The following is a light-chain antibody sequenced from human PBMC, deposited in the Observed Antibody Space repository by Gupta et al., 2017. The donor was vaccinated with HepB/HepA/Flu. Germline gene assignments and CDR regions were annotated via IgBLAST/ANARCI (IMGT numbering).Light chain of an antibody. J-gene: IGKJ2*01. V-gene: IGKV4-1*01. CDR1: QSVSDSSNNRHY. Sequence: DIVMSQSPNSLAVSLGERATINCKSSQSVSDSSNNRHYVAWYQQKPRHPPRLLIYWASTRVSGVPDRFSGSGSATDFTLTISSLQAEDVAVYYCQQYDSFPYTFGQGTKVEIK. CDR3: QQYDSFPYT. CDR2: WAS.